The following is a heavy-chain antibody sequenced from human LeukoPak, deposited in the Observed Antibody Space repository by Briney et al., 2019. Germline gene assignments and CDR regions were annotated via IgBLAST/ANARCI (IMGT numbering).Heavy chain of an antibody. D-gene: IGHD3-3*01. CDR1: GFTFNSYG. CDR3: ARGEGLFSDY. CDR2: ISYDGSKR. J-gene: IGHJ4*02. Sequence: PGGSLRLSCVTSGFTFNSYGFYWVRQAPGKGLEWVAVISYDGSKRYYADSVTGRFTISRDTSNKTAYLEMNSLRVDDTAVYYCARGEGLFSDYWGQGTLVTVSS. V-gene: IGHV3-30*03.